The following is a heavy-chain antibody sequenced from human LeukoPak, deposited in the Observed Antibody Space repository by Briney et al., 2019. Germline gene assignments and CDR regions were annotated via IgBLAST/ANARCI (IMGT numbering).Heavy chain of an antibody. Sequence: SETLSLTCAVYGGSFSGYYWSWIRQPPGKGLEWIGEINHSGSTYYNPSLKSRVTTSVDRSKNQFSLKLSSVTAADTAVYYCARGWPLGVDPHWFDPWGQGTLVTVSS. J-gene: IGHJ5*02. CDR2: INHSGST. CDR3: ARGWPLGVDPHWFDP. D-gene: IGHD3-10*01. V-gene: IGHV4-34*01. CDR1: GGSFSGYY.